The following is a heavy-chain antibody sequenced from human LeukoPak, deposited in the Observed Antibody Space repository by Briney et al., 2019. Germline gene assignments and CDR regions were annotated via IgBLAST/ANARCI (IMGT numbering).Heavy chain of an antibody. J-gene: IGHJ4*02. V-gene: IGHV4-59*01. Sequence: SETLSLTCTVSGGPISSYYWSWIRQPPGKGLEWIGYIYYSGSTNYNPSLKSRVSISVDTSKKQFSLKLGSVTAADTAVYYCARRMPAGTVDYWGQGTLVTVSS. CDR3: ARRMPAGTVDY. CDR1: GGPISSYY. CDR2: IYYSGST. D-gene: IGHD6-19*01.